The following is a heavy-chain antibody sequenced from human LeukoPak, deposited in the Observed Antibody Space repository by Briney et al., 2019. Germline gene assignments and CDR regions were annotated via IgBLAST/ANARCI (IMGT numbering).Heavy chain of an antibody. CDR2: IYYSGST. CDR3: ARQVRKIAAAGTSVNWFDP. Sequence: SETLSLTCAVYGGSFSGYYWSWIRQPPGKGLEWIGYIYYSGSTNYNPSLKSRVTISVDTSKNQFSLKLSSVTAADTAVYYCARQVRKIAAAGTSVNWFDPWGQGTLVTVSS. J-gene: IGHJ5*02. V-gene: IGHV4-59*08. D-gene: IGHD6-13*01. CDR1: GGSFSGYY.